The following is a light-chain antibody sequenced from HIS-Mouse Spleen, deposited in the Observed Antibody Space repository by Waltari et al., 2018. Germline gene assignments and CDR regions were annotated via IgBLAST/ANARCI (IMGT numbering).Light chain of an antibody. CDR1: QSISSW. CDR3: QQYRT. V-gene: IGKV1-5*03. J-gene: IGKJ1*01. Sequence: DIQMTQSPSTLSASVGDRVTITCRASQSISSWLAWYQQKPGKAPKLQIYKASSLESGVPSRFSGSGSGTEFTLTISSLQPDDFATYYCQQYRTFGQGTKVEIK. CDR2: KAS.